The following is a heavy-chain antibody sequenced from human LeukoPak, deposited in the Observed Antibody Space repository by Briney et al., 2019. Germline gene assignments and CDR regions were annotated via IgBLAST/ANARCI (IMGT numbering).Heavy chain of an antibody. V-gene: IGHV4-59*01. D-gene: IGHD1-26*01. J-gene: IGHJ4*02. CDR3: ARGDPSGGPGIGFDY. CDR1: RGSISNAY. Sequence: PSETLSLTCTVSRGSISNAYWSWIRQPPRKGLEWIGHFHDSEGTNYNPSLKSRAAISVDTSKNQFSLMLTSVTAADTAVYYCARGDPSGGPGIGFDYWGQGTLVTVSS. CDR2: FHDSEGT.